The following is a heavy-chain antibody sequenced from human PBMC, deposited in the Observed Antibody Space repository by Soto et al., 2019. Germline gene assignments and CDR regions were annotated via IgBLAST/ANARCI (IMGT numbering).Heavy chain of an antibody. V-gene: IGHV3-23*01. J-gene: IGHJ5*02. CDR3: GKAQLIRGSWFDP. Sequence: EVQLLESGGGLVQPGGSLRLSCAASGFTFSNYAMSWVRQAPGKGLEWVSTISGSGYNRSYADSVKGRFTISRDNSENTLYLQMNSLGVEDTAVYFCGKAQLIRGSWFDPWGQGNLVTVSS. CDR1: GFTFSNYA. CDR2: ISGSGYNR. D-gene: IGHD2-8*01.